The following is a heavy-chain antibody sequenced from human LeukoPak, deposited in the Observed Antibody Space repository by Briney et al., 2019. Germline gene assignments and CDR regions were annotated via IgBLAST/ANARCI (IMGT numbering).Heavy chain of an antibody. D-gene: IGHD2-21*02. CDR2: IYSGGST. Sequence: GGSLRLSCTASGFTVSNNDKCWVRQAPAKGLEWVSVIYSGGSTHYAECVKGGFTISRDNSKYTQYLQMNSLRVEDTAVYYCARDALCGADCYLSYFDYWGQGALVTVSA. CDR3: ARDALCGADCYLSYFDY. V-gene: IGHV3-66*01. J-gene: IGHJ4*02. CDR1: GFTVSNND.